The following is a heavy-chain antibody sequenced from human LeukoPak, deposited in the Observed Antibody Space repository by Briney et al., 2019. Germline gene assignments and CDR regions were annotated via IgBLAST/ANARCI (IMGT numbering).Heavy chain of an antibody. J-gene: IGHJ4*02. CDR2: IYYSGST. CDR1: GGSFSGYY. CDR3: ARANYYDGGYLPVVYPSDY. V-gene: IGHV4-31*11. Sequence: PSETLSLTCAVYGGSFSGYYWSWIRQHPGKGLEWIGYIYYSGSTYYNPSLKSRGTISVDTSKNQFSLKLRSVTAADTAVYYCARANYYDGGYLPVVYPSDYWGQGILVTVSS. D-gene: IGHD3-22*01.